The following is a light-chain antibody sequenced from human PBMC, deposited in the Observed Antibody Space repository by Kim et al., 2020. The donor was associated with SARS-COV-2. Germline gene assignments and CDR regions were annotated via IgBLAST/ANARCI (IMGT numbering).Light chain of an antibody. CDR3: QRYYSAPWT. V-gene: IGKV1-27*01. CDR1: QDINNY. Sequence: GDRVTISCRASQDINNYLAWYQHKPGKAPKLLIYSASVLQVGVPSRFSGSGSGTDFTLTISNLQPEDVATYYCQRYYSAPWTFGQGTKVDIK. J-gene: IGKJ1*01. CDR2: SAS.